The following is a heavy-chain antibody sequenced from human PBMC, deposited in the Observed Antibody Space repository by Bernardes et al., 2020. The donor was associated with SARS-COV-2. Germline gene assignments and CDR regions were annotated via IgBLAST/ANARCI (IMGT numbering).Heavy chain of an antibody. V-gene: IGHV4-34*01. CDR3: ARDVRGGILDY. J-gene: IGHJ4*02. Sequence: SETLSLTCGVLDGSFSDYYWNWIRQPPGKGLEWIGEINHGGSALYNPSLKSRVPISVDTSKNQLSLKLTSVTAADAAVYFCARDVRGGILDYWGQGTPLTVSS. CDR2: INHGGSA. CDR1: DGSFSDYY. D-gene: IGHD2-15*01.